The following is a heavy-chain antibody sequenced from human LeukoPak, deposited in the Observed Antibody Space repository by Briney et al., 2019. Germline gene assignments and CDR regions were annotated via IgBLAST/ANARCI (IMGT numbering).Heavy chain of an antibody. CDR1: GFTFSNYN. J-gene: IGHJ4*02. V-gene: IGHV3-21*01. CDR3: ARSHRDYDSSGYPFD. D-gene: IGHD3-22*01. CDR2: ISTSSSYI. Sequence: PGGSLRLSCAASGFTFSNYNINWVRQAPGKGLEWVSSISTSSSYIFYADSVKGRFTISRDNAKNSLYLQMNSLRAEDTAVYYCARSHRDYDSSGYPFDWGQGTLVTVSS.